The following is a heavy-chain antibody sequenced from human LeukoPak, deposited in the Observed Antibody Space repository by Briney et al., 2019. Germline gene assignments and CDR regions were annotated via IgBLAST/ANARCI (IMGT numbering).Heavy chain of an antibody. Sequence: GGSLRLSCAASGFTFSSYSMNWVRQAPGKGLEWASSISSSSSYIYYADSVKGRFTISRDNAKNSLYLQMNSLRAEDTAVYYCARRNPYCSSTSCYDAPYYYYGMDVWGQGTTVTVSS. CDR2: ISSSSSYI. J-gene: IGHJ6*02. CDR3: ARRNPYCSSTSCYDAPYYYYGMDV. CDR1: GFTFSSYS. D-gene: IGHD2-2*01. V-gene: IGHV3-21*01.